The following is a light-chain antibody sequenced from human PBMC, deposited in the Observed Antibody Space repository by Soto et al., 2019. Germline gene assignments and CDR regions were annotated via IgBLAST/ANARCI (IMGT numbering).Light chain of an antibody. CDR3: QQANRFPPT. Sequence: DIQMTQSPSSVSASVGDRVTITCRASQGVSTWLAWYQQKPGKAPKLLIFDASTLQSGVPSRFSGSGSGTHFTLTISSLQPDDFATYYCQQANRFPPTFGQGTKVDIK. CDR2: DAS. J-gene: IGKJ1*01. V-gene: IGKV1-12*01. CDR1: QGVSTW.